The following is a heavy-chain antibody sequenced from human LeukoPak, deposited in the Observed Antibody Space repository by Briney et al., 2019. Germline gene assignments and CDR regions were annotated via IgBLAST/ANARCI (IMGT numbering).Heavy chain of an antibody. CDR3: ARDVLRRYDISNWFDP. CDR1: GFTFSSYG. J-gene: IGHJ5*02. CDR2: IKQDGSEK. V-gene: IGHV3-7*01. D-gene: IGHD3-9*01. Sequence: PGGSLRLSCAASGFTFSSYGMHWVRQAPGKGLERVTNIKQDGSEKYYVDSVKGRFTISRDNAKNSLYLQMNSLRAEDTAVYYCARDVLRRYDISNWFDPWGQGTLVTVSS.